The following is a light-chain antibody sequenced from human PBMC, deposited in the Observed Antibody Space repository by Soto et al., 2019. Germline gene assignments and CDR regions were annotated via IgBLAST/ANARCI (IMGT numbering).Light chain of an antibody. V-gene: IGKV3-20*01. Sequence: EIVLTQSPGTLSLSPGERATLSCRASQSVDSNYLAWYQQKPGQAPRLLIYGASSRATGIPDRFSGSGSGTDFTLSISRLEPEDFAVYYCQQYDSSLLTFGPGTKVDIK. CDR1: QSVDSNY. CDR3: QQYDSSLLT. CDR2: GAS. J-gene: IGKJ3*01.